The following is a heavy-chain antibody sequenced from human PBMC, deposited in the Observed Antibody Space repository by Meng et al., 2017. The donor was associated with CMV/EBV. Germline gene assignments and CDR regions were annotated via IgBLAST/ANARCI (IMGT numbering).Heavy chain of an antibody. Sequence: ASVKVSCKASGYTFTGYYMHWVRQAPGQGLEWMGWINPNSGGTNYAQKFQGRVTMTRDTSISTAYMELSRLRSDDTAVYYCARSHSSWYYYYYYGMDVWGQGTTVTVSS. V-gene: IGHV1-2*02. D-gene: IGHD6-13*01. CDR2: INPNSGGT. J-gene: IGHJ6*02. CDR1: GYTFTGYY. CDR3: ARSHSSWYYYYYYGMDV.